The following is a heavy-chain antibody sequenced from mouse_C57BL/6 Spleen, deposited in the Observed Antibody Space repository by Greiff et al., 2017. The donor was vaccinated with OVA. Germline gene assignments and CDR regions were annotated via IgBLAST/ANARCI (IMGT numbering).Heavy chain of an antibody. CDR3: TGYDYGD. Sequence: VQLQQSGAELVRPGASVKLSCTASGFNIKDDYMHWVKQRPEQGLEWIGWIDPENGDTEYASKFQGKATITADTSSNTAYLQLSSLTSEDTAVYYCTGYDYGDWGQGTTLTVSS. J-gene: IGHJ2*01. D-gene: IGHD2-4*01. V-gene: IGHV14-4*01. CDR2: IDPENGDT. CDR1: GFNIKDDY.